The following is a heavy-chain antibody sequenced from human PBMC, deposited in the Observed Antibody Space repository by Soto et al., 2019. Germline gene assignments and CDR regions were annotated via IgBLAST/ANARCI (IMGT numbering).Heavy chain of an antibody. CDR2: INLNDGGT. CDR1: EYSFGDYY. Sequence: ASVKVSCKTSEYSFGDYYLHWVRQAPERGLEWMGWINLNDGGTNSPRKFQGRLTMTRDKSITTVHMELSRLRSDDTAVYFCVRDAPSHQSIFDLWGPGTLVTVSS. CDR3: VRDAPSHQSIFDL. D-gene: IGHD2-2*01. V-gene: IGHV1-2*02. J-gene: IGHJ4*02.